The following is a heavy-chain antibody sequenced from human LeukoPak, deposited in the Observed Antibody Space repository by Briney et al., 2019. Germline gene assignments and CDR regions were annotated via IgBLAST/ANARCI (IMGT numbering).Heavy chain of an antibody. J-gene: IGHJ3*02. CDR1: GSTFTGYY. CDR3: ARGLQMFDAFDI. D-gene: IGHD3-10*02. Sequence: ASVKVSCKASGSTFTGYYMHWVRQAPGQGLEWMGWINPNSGGTNYAQKFQGRVTMTRDTSISTAYMELSRLRSDDTAVYYCARGLQMFDAFDIWGQGTMVTVSS. CDR2: INPNSGGT. V-gene: IGHV1-2*02.